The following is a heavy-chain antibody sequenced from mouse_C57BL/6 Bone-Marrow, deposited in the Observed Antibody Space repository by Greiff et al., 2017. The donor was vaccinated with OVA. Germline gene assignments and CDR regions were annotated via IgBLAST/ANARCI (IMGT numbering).Heavy chain of an antibody. CDR1: GYTFTSYW. CDR3: AIYGYDVPTGKGFAY. CDR2: IHPSDSDT. V-gene: IGHV1-74*01. Sequence: QVQLQQPGAELVKPGASVKMSCKASGYTFTSYWITWVKQRPGQGLEWIGRIHPSDSDTNYNQKFKGKATLTVDKSSSTAYMQLSSLTSEDSAVYYCAIYGYDVPTGKGFAYWGQGTLVTVSA. J-gene: IGHJ3*01. D-gene: IGHD2-2*01.